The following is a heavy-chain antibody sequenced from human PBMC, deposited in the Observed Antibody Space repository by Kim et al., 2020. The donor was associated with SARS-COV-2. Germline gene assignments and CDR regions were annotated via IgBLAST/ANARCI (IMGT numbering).Heavy chain of an antibody. V-gene: IGHV3-30-3*01. D-gene: IGHD5-12*01. J-gene: IGHJ4*02. CDR1: GFTFNSFS. Sequence: GGSLRLSCAASGFTFNSFSMHWVRQAPGKGPECMAVISPDGSSTYYAGSVKGRFTISRDNSKNTLYLQMTSLRADDTAVYYCARDDEHGYNSLDYWGQGT. CDR2: ISPDGSST. CDR3: ARDDEHGYNSLDY.